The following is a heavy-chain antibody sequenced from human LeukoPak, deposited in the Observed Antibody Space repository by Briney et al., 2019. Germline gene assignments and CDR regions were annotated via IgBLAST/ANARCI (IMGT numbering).Heavy chain of an antibody. CDR1: GFTFGDYA. CDR2: IRSKAYGGTT. Sequence: GGSLRLSCTASGFTFGDYAMSWVRQAPGKGLEWVGFIRSKAYGGTTEYAASVKGRFTISRDDSKSIAYLQMNSLKTEDTAVYYCTRESPAGDYYDSSGYGTSYWGQGTLVTVSS. V-gene: IGHV3-49*04. D-gene: IGHD3-22*01. CDR3: TRESPAGDYYDSSGYGTSY. J-gene: IGHJ4*02.